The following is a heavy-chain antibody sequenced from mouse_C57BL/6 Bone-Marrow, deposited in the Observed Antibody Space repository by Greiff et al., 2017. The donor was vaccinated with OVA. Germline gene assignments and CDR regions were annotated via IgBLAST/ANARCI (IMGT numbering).Heavy chain of an antibody. CDR3: ASNFFWCAY. D-gene: IGHD4-1*01. V-gene: IGHV1-82*01. CDR1: GYAFSSSW. J-gene: IGHJ3*01. CDR2: IYPGDGDT. Sequence: VQLQESGPELVKPGASVKISCKASGYAFSSSWMNWVKQRPGKGLEWIGRIYPGDGDTNYNGKFKGKATLTADKSSSTAYMQLSSLTSEDSAVYFCASNFFWCAYWGQGTLVTVSA.